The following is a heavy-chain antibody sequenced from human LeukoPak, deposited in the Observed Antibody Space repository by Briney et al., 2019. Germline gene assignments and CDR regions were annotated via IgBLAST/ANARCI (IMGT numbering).Heavy chain of an antibody. D-gene: IGHD4-17*01. J-gene: IGHJ6*02. V-gene: IGHV3-23*01. CDR1: GFTFSSYA. Sequence: LPGRSLRLSCAASGFTFSSYAMSCVRQAPGKLLEWVSAISGIGGSTYYADSVKGRFTISRDNSKNTLYLQMNSLRAEDTAIYYCAKFRDYGDYVRYGRDVWGQGTTVTVSS. CDR3: AKFRDYGDYVRYGRDV. CDR2: ISGIGGST.